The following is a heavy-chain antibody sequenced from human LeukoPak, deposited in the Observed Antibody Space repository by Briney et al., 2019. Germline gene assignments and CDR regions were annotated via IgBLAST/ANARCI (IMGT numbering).Heavy chain of an antibody. CDR2: IIPIFGTA. Sequence: SVKVSCKASGGTFSSYAISWVRQAPGQGLEWMGRIIPIFGTANYAQKFQGRVTITADKSTSTAYMELSSLRSEDTAVYYCARDVGPVGATTADPPDYWGQGTLVTVSS. J-gene: IGHJ4*02. CDR1: GGTFSSYA. D-gene: IGHD1-26*01. V-gene: IGHV1-69*06. CDR3: ARDVGPVGATTADPPDY.